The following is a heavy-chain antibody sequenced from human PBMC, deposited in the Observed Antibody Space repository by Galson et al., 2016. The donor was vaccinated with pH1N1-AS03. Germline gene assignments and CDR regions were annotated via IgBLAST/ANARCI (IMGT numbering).Heavy chain of an antibody. CDR3: ARMQWLLPQYYFNC. CDR2: INHDGGEK. J-gene: IGHJ4*02. Sequence: SLRLSCAASGFTFSTYWMMWVRQAPGKGLERVANINHDGGEKYYVDSVKGRFTISRDNAKNSLFLQMDSLRAEDTAVYFCARMQWLLPQYYFNCWGQGTLVTVSS. V-gene: IGHV3-7*03. D-gene: IGHD6-19*01. CDR1: GFTFSTYW.